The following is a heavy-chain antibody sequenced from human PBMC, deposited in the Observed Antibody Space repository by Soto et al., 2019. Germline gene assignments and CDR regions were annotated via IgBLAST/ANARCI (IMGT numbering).Heavy chain of an antibody. V-gene: IGHV4-59*08. D-gene: IGHD4-17*01. Sequence: SETLSLTCTVPGCSIRSYYWSWIRQPPGKGLECIGYIYYSGSTNYNPSLKSRVTISVDTSKNQFSLKLSSVTAADTAIYYCARNYGEYVDYWGQGTLVTVS. CDR2: IYYSGST. CDR3: ARNYGEYVDY. CDR1: GCSIRSYY. J-gene: IGHJ4*02.